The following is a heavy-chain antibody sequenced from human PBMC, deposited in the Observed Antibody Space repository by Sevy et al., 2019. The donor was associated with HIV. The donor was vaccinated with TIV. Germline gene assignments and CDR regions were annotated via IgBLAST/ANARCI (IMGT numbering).Heavy chain of an antibody. CDR2: TYYRSKWYN. D-gene: IGHD6-13*01. CDR3: AIDSSSSNTGFDY. Sequence: SQTLSLTCAISGDSVSSNSAAWNWIRQSPSRGLEWLGRTYYRSKWYNDYAVSVKSRITINPDTSKNQFSLQLNAVTPEEVALYDCAIDSSSSNTGFDYWGQGTLVTVFS. J-gene: IGHJ4*02. V-gene: IGHV6-1*01. CDR1: GDSVSSNSAA.